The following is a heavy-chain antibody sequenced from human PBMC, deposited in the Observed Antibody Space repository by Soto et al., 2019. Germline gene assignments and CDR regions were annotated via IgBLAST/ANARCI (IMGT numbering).Heavy chain of an antibody. J-gene: IGHJ6*02. CDR1: GFTFTSHS. V-gene: IGHV3-21*01. CDR3: TRDRNYATVTGYPFTGMDV. CDR2: ISTFGSYI. D-gene: IGHD3-9*01. Sequence: GGSLSLSCAASGFTFTSHSMNWVRQVPGKGLEWVSSISTFGSYIYYADSVKGRFTISRDNAKNLLHLNMNSLKGEDTAVYYCTRDRNYATVTGYPFTGMDVWGQGTTVTVYS.